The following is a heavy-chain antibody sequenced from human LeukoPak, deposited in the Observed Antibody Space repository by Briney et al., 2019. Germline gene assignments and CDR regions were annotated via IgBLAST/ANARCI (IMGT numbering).Heavy chain of an antibody. CDR3: ARSLGRDRGKWLVPGRGIRGGFDY. D-gene: IGHD6-19*01. CDR1: GGSISSYY. Sequence: SETLSLTCTVSGGSISSYYWSWIRQPPGKGLEWIGYIYYSGSTNYNPSLKSRVTISVDTSKNQFSLKLSSVTAADTAVYYCARSLGRDRGKWLVPGRGIRGGFDYWGQGTLVTVSS. J-gene: IGHJ4*02. V-gene: IGHV4-59*08. CDR2: IYYSGST.